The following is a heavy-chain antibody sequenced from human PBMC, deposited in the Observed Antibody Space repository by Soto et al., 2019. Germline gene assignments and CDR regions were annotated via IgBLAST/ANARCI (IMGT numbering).Heavy chain of an antibody. D-gene: IGHD3-22*01. CDR1: GGSISSSSYY. J-gene: IGHJ4*02. V-gene: IGHV4-39*01. Sequence: PSETLSLTCTVSGGSISSSSYYWGWIRHPPGKGLEWIGSIYYSGSTYYNPSLKSRVTISVDTSKNQFSLKLSSVTAADTAVYYCARQGDYYDSSGYYLSDYWGQGTLVTVSS. CDR2: IYYSGST. CDR3: ARQGDYYDSSGYYLSDY.